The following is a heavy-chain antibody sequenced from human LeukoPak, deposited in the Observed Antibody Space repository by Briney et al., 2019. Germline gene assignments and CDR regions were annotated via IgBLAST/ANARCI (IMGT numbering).Heavy chain of an antibody. J-gene: IGHJ4*02. CDR1: GCIFSSYA. CDR2: ISGSGGST. V-gene: IGHV3-23*01. D-gene: IGHD2-21*02. Sequence: AGSLRLSCAASGCIFSSYAVSWVRQAPGKGLERVGLISGSGGSTYYADSVKGRFTISRENAKKTPYLQMNSLRAEDTAFSDCEKGNKGDPRVYFDSWGQGTLVTVSS. CDR3: EKGNKGDPRVYFDS.